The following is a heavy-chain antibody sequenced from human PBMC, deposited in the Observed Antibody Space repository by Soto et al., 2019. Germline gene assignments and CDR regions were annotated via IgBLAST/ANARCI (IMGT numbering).Heavy chain of an antibody. CDR2: IKQDGGET. Sequence: EMQLEESGGGLVQPGGSRRLSCEASGFSFTNHWMSWVRQAPGKGLEWLANIKQDGGETYYLESVKGRFSISRDNAKDSVYLQMGGLRAEDTAVDYSARHRFHSDALDLCGQWTLVTLSS. J-gene: IGHJ3*01. CDR3: ARHRFHSDALDL. V-gene: IGHV3-7*03. D-gene: IGHD2-21*01. CDR1: GFSFTNHW.